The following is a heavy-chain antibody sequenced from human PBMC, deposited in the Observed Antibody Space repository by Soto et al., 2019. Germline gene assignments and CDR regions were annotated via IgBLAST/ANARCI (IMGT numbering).Heavy chain of an antibody. CDR3: ATCPLVTLYGMDV. V-gene: IGHV7-4-1*01. CDR2: INTNTGNP. J-gene: IGHJ6*02. D-gene: IGHD2-2*01. Sequence: ASVKVSCKASGYTFTRYAMNWVRQAPGQGLEWMGWINTNTGNPTYAQGFTGRFVFSLDTSVSTAYLQICSLKAEDTAVYYCATCPLVTLYGMDVWGQGTTVTVSS. CDR1: GYTFTRYA.